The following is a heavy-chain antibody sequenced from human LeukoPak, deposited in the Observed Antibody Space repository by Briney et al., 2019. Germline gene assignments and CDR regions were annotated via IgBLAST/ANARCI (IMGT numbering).Heavy chain of an antibody. CDR3: AKDLSMIVVVITLDY. V-gene: IGHV3-23*01. J-gene: IGHJ4*02. CDR2: ISGSGGST. CDR1: GFTFSSYA. Sequence: GGSLRLSCAASGFTFSSYAMSWVRQAPGKGLEWVSAISGSGGSTYYADSVKGRFTISRDNSKNTLYLQMNSLRAEDTAVYYCAKDLSMIVVVITLDYWGQGTLVTVSS. D-gene: IGHD3-22*01.